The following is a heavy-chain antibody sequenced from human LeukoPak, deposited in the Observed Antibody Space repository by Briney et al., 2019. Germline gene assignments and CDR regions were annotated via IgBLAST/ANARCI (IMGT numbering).Heavy chain of an antibody. V-gene: IGHV3-23*01. CDR2: IGSTGSNT. CDR1: GFTFSSYA. D-gene: IGHD3-10*01. CDR3: AKVGYYYGSGSYCLDY. Sequence: GGSLRLSCAASGFTFSSYAMSWVRQAPGKGLEWVSTIGSTGSNTYYTDSVKGRLTISRDNSKNTLYLQMNSLRADDTAVYYCAKVGYYYGSGSYCLDYWGQGTLVTVSS. J-gene: IGHJ4*02.